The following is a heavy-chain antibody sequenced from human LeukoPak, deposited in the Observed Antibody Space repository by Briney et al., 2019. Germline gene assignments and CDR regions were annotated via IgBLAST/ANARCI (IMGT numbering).Heavy chain of an antibody. D-gene: IGHD6-13*01. CDR3: ARVASSSWYRLEYYFDY. V-gene: IGHV1-18*01. CDR2: ISAYNGNT. Sequence: ASVKVSCKASGYTFTSYGISWVRQAPGQGLEWMGWISAYNGNTNYAQKLQGRVTMTRDTSISTAYMELSRLRSDDTAVYYCARVASSSWYRLEYYFDYWGQGTLVTVSS. CDR1: GYTFTSYG. J-gene: IGHJ4*02.